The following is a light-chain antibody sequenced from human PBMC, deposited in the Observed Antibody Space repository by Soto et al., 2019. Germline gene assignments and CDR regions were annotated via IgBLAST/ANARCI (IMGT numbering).Light chain of an antibody. CDR2: SAS. CDR3: QQTYSTPQT. Sequence: DIQMTQSPSSLSASVGDSVAITCRASQSITRYLNWYQQRPGKAPRLLIYSASSLQGGVPSRFSGSGTGTDFTLTISSLDPEDFATYYCQQTYSTPQTFGQGTKVDIK. J-gene: IGKJ1*01. CDR1: QSITRY. V-gene: IGKV1-39*01.